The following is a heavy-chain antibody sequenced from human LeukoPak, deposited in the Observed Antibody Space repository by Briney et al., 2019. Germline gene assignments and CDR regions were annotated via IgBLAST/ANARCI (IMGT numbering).Heavy chain of an antibody. CDR3: ARLEYYYVSGNYYKLFDY. Sequence: GGSLRLSCAASGFTFNSYAMNWVRQAPGKGLEWVSDISSSGSTIYFADSVKGRFTISRDNAKNSLYLQMNSLRDEDTAVYYCARLEYYYVSGNYYKLFDYWGQGTLVTVCS. CDR1: GFTFNSYA. CDR2: ISSSGSTI. V-gene: IGHV3-48*02. D-gene: IGHD3-10*01. J-gene: IGHJ4*02.